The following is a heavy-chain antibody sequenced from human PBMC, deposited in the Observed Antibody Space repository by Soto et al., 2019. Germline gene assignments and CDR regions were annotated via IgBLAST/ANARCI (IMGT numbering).Heavy chain of an antibody. V-gene: IGHV3-74*01. J-gene: IGHJ4*02. D-gene: IGHD3-22*01. Sequence: DVHLVESGGDLVHPGGSLRLSCAASGFTFSSYWMHWFRQVPGKGLVWVSRISPDGKNTNYADSVKGRFTISRDNAKNTVFLQMNSLRVEDMAVYYCVRGASSGYYRIDYWGQGALVTVSS. CDR1: GFTFSSYW. CDR2: ISPDGKNT. CDR3: VRGASSGYYRIDY.